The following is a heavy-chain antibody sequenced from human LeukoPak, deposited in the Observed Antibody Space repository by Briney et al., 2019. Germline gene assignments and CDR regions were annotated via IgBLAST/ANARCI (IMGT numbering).Heavy chain of an antibody. CDR1: GFTLSSYA. D-gene: IGHD1-1*01. CDR2: ISGTDSGT. V-gene: IGHV3-23*01. J-gene: IGHJ5*02. Sequence: GGSLRLSCAASGFTLSSYAMSWVRQAPGKGLEWVSAISGTDSGTYYADSVAGRFTISRDNSKNTLYLQMNSLRAEDTAVYYCERRDWNDPIPQTWGQGTLVTVSS. CDR3: ERRDWNDPIPQT.